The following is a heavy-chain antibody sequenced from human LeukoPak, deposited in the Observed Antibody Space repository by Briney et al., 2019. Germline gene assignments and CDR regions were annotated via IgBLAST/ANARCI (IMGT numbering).Heavy chain of an antibody. CDR1: GYTFTGYY. J-gene: IGHJ6*03. V-gene: IGHV1-2*02. D-gene: IGHD6-13*01. Sequence: GSVKVSCKASGYTFTGYYMHWVRQAPGQGLEWMGWINPNSGGTNYAQKFQGRVTMTRDTSISTAYMELSSLRSEDTAVYYCARSPDSSSWAAYYYYYYYMDVWGKGTTVTVSS. CDR2: INPNSGGT. CDR3: ARSPDSSSWAAYYYYYYYMDV.